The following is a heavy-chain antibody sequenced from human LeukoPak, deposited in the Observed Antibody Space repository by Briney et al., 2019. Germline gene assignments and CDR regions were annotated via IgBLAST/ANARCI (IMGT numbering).Heavy chain of an antibody. J-gene: IGHJ4*02. V-gene: IGHV3-30-3*01. CDR1: GFTFSSYA. CDR3: APLGYCSDTSCSDTDY. CDR2: ISYDGSNK. Sequence: PGGSLRLSCAASGFTFSSYAMHWVRQAPGKGLEWVAVISYDGSNKYYADSVKGRFTISRDNSKNTLYLQMNSLRAEDTAVYYCAPLGYCSDTSCSDTDYWGQGTLVTVSS. D-gene: IGHD2-2*01.